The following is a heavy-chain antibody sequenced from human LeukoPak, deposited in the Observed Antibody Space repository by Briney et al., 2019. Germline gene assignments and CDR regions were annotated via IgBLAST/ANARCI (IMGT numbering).Heavy chain of an antibody. J-gene: IGHJ3*02. D-gene: IGHD1-1*01. Sequence: GASVKVSCKASGYTFTSYGISWVRQAPGQGLEWMGWISAYNGNTNYAQKLQGRVTMTTDTSTSTAYMELRSLRSDDTAVYYCARDYGYNWNDGAFDIWGQGTMVTVSS. CDR2: ISAYNGNT. V-gene: IGHV1-18*01. CDR3: ARDYGYNWNDGAFDI. CDR1: GYTFTSYG.